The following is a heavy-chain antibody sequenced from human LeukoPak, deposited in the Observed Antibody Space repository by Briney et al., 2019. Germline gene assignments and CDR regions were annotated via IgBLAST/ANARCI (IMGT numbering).Heavy chain of an antibody. J-gene: IGHJ4*02. D-gene: IGHD2-21*02. Sequence: SETLSLTCAVYDESMSTFFWNWIRQPPGKGLEWIGETSDRGTTTYNSAFKSRVTISLDTSKRRFSLTLTSVTAADTAVYYCTRGKTVTFENWGQGSLVTVSS. CDR3: TRGKTVTFEN. CDR2: TSDRGTT. CDR1: DESMSTFF. V-gene: IGHV4-34*01.